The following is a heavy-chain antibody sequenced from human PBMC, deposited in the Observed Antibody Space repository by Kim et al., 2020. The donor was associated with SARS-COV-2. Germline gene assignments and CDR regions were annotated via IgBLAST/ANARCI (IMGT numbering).Heavy chain of an antibody. J-gene: IGHJ4*02. CDR3: VKEAAFTTVVVDYYFDY. Sequence: VKGRFTISRDNSKNTLYLQVNSLRTEDTARYFCVKEAAFTTVVVDYYFDYWGQGTLVTVSS. V-gene: IGHV3-30*02. D-gene: IGHD2-15*01.